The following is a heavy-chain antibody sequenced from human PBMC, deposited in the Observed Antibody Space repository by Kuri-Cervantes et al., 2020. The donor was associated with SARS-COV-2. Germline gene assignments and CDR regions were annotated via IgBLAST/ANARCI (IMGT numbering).Heavy chain of an antibody. CDR1: GYSFTSYL. CDR2: IDPGDSYT. D-gene: IGHD2-2*01. Sequence: SSKGSGYSFTSYLISWVRQMPGKGLEWMGRIDPGDSYTNYSPSFQGHVSISADKSNSTAYLQWSSLKASDTAMYNCAPHPQPHDAFDIWGQGTMVTVSS. CDR3: APHPQPHDAFDI. V-gene: IGHV5-10-1*01. J-gene: IGHJ3*02.